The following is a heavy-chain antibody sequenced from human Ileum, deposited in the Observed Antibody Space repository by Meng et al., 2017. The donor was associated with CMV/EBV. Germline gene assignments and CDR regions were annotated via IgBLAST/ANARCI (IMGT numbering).Heavy chain of an antibody. CDR3: TKGAPSNSWYAGWFDP. V-gene: IGHV1-46*01. CDR1: GNTFTSYY. J-gene: IGHJ5*02. CDR2: INPNDGVT. D-gene: IGHD6-13*01. Sequence: GNTFTSYYISWVRQAPGQGLEWMGIINPNDGVTKYAQKFQGRVTMTSDTSTSTVYMELSSLRSDDTAVYYCTKGAPSNSWYAGWFDPWGQGALVTVSS.